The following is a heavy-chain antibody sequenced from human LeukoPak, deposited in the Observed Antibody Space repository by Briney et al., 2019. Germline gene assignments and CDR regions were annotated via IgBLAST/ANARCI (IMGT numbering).Heavy chain of an antibody. J-gene: IGHJ4*02. CDR2: TNSGGTST. CDR1: GFLFSDFS. V-gene: IGHV3-23*01. CDR3: AKQSYARSLGE. D-gene: IGHD2-8*01. Sequence: GGSLRLSCATSGFLFSDFSMSWVRQAPGKGLEWISTTNSGGTSTYYAESVKGRFTISRDNSKNTLYLQMSSLRVEDTAVYYCAKQSYARSLGEGGPGTLVSVSS.